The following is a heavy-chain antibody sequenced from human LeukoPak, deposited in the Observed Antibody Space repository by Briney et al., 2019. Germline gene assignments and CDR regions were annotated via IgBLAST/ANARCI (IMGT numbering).Heavy chain of an antibody. V-gene: IGHV3-23*01. CDR2: ISVSGNT. CDR1: GFTLSSYA. D-gene: IGHD3-10*01. Sequence: GGSLRLSCAASGFTLSSYAMSWVRQGPGKGLEWVSAISVSGNTYHADSVKGRFTISRDNSKNTLYLQMNSLRAEDTAVYYCANQLWFGRHLYWGQGTLVTVSS. J-gene: IGHJ4*02. CDR3: ANQLWFGRHLY.